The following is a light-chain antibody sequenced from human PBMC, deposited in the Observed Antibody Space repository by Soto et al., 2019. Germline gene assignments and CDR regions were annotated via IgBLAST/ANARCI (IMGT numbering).Light chain of an antibody. CDR3: HQYGGSQFT. CDR1: QSVTSSY. J-gene: IGKJ3*01. CDR2: VAS. Sequence: DIVLTQSPGILSLSPGERATLSCRASQSVTSSYLAWSQQRPVQAPMVLIFVASSRATGVPDRFSGSGSGTDFTLTISRLEPEDFAVYYCHQYGGSQFTFGPGTTVEIK. V-gene: IGKV3-20*01.